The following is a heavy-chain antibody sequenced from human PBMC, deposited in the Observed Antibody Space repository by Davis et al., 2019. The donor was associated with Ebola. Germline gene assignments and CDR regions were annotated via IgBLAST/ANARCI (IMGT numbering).Heavy chain of an antibody. CDR2: ISTTGSFI. D-gene: IGHD3-3*01. CDR1: GFTVNTFA. J-gene: IGHJ6*04. V-gene: IGHV3-21*04. Sequence: GESLKISCAASGFTVNTFAMNWLRQAPGKGLEWVSSISTTGSFIYYADSVRGRFTISKDGANNSVHLQMNNLRAEDTAVYYCAKSGLSFGVVKYHYGMDVWGKGTTVTVSS. CDR3: AKSGLSFGVVKYHYGMDV.